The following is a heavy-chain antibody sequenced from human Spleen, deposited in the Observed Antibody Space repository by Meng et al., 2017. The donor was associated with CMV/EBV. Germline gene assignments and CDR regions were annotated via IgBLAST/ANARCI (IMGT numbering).Heavy chain of an antibody. J-gene: IGHJ6*02. Sequence: GESLKISCAASGFTFSDYYMSWIRQSPGKGLEWVSFISSSSSYIYYADSVKGRFTISRDNAKNSLYLQMNNLRAEDTAVFYCVRGEGDGTVYGMDVWGQGTTVTVSS. V-gene: IGHV3-11*06. D-gene: IGHD2-15*01. CDR3: VRGEGDGTVYGMDV. CDR1: GFTFSDYY. CDR2: ISSSSSYI.